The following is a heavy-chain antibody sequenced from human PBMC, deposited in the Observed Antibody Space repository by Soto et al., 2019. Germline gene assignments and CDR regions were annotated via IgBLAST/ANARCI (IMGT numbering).Heavy chain of an antibody. CDR1: GYTFTNYG. Sequence: QVQLVQSGAEVKKPGASVKVSCKASGYTFTNYGISWVRQTPGQGLEWLGWISGYNGNTNYAHKLQRRVTMTTDTSTSTAYMELRSLRSDDTAVYYCARDMYLVGTTTRAFDIWGQGTKVTVSS. CDR2: ISGYNGNT. J-gene: IGHJ3*02. D-gene: IGHD1-26*01. V-gene: IGHV1-18*01. CDR3: ARDMYLVGTTTRAFDI.